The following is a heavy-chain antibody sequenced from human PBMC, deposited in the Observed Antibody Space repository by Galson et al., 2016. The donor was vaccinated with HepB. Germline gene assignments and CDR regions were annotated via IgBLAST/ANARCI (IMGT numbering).Heavy chain of an antibody. CDR1: GYTFTSFG. D-gene: IGHD6-6*01. CDR3: VRGGADAIFGSYYFDF. CDR2: IAISNGNT. J-gene: IGHJ4*02. Sequence: SVKVSCKASGYTFTSFGINWVRQAPGQGLEWMGWIAISNGNTKYVEKFQGRVTMTADTSTSTAYMEMRSLTSDDTAVYYCVRGGADAIFGSYYFDFWGQGTLVTVSS. V-gene: IGHV1-18*01.